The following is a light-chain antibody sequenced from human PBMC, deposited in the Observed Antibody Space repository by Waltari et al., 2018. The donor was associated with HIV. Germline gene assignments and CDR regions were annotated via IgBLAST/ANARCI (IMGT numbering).Light chain of an antibody. CDR1: SRDVGAYNF. Sequence: SAPPHPPSASGSPGQSVSFSCTGTSRDVGAYNFVSWYQPHPGQAPKLPIYGVNQRPSGVPDRLSGSTSGNTASLAVSGRQADDEADYYCSSYAGPNHLLFGGGTRLTVL. CDR2: GVN. J-gene: IGLJ2*01. V-gene: IGLV2-8*01. CDR3: SSYAGPNHLL.